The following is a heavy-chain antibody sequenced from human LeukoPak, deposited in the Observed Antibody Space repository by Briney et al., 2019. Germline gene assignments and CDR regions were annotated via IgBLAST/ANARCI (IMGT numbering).Heavy chain of an antibody. Sequence: ASVKVSCKASGYTFTGYYMHWVRQAPGQGLEWMGWINPNSGGSTSYAQKFQGRVTMTRDMSTSTVYMELSSLRSEDTAVYYCARDISGSSSSVEDYWGQGTLVTVSS. V-gene: IGHV1-46*01. D-gene: IGHD6-6*01. J-gene: IGHJ4*02. CDR1: GYTFTGYY. CDR2: INPNSGGST. CDR3: ARDISGSSSSVEDY.